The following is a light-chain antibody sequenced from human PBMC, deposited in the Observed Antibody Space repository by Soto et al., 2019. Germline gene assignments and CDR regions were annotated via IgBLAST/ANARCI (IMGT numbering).Light chain of an antibody. Sequence: DIEIAQSTARLSASVGDRVTITCLASQTISSNLNWYRHKPGKAPDLLIYAASSLQSGVPSRFSGSGSGTDFTLTISSLQPEDFATYYCQQSYSTPHTFAQGTRLEIK. CDR3: QQSYSTPHT. CDR1: QTISSN. V-gene: IGKV1-39*01. CDR2: AAS. J-gene: IGKJ5*01.